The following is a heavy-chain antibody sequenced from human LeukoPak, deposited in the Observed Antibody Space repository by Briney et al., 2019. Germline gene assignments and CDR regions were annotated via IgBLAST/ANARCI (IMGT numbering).Heavy chain of an antibody. V-gene: IGHV4-34*01. D-gene: IGHD5-18*01. CDR1: GGPFSGYY. J-gene: IGHJ3*02. Sequence: SETLSLTCAVYGGPFSGYYWSWIRQPPGKGLEWIGEINHSGSTNYNPSLKSRVTISVDTSKNQFSLKLSSVTAADTAVYYCARQRDTASVGAFDIWGQGTMVTVSS. CDR3: ARQRDTASVGAFDI. CDR2: INHSGST.